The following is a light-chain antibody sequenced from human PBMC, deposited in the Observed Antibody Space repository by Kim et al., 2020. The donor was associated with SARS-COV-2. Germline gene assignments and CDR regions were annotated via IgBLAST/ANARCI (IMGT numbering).Light chain of an antibody. V-gene: IGLV3-19*01. Sequence: VGLGQTVRITCQGDRLRSYYATWYQQKPGQAPILVIYGKNNRPSGIPDRFSGSSAGSTASLTITGTQAGDEADYYCNSRDSKDNVVFGGGTQLTVL. CDR1: RLRSYY. CDR3: NSRDSKDNVV. J-gene: IGLJ2*01. CDR2: GKN.